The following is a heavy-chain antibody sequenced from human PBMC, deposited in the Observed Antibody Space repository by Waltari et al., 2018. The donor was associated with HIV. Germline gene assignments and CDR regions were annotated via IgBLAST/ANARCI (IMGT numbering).Heavy chain of an antibody. Sequence: QVQLVESGGGVVQPGRSLRLSCAASGFTFSSYAMHWVRQAPGKGLEWVAVISYDGSNKYYADSVKGRFTISRDNSKNTLYLQMNSLRAEDTAVYYCARGYYGSGSPSSLGYWGQGTLVTVSS. V-gene: IGHV3-30*01. J-gene: IGHJ4*02. CDR1: GFTFSSYA. CDR2: ISYDGSNK. CDR3: ARGYYGSGSPSSLGY. D-gene: IGHD3-10*01.